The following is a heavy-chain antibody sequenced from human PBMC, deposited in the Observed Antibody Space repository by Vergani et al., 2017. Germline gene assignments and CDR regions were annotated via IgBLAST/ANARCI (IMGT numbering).Heavy chain of an antibody. CDR1: GFTVSSHY. J-gene: IGHJ4*02. CDR2: IYSGGST. CDR3: ARGSSYSASDY. D-gene: IGHD6-13*01. V-gene: IGHV3-53*04. Sequence: EVQLVESGGGLVQPGGSLRLSCAASGFTVSSHYMSWVRQAPGKGLEWVSVIYSGGSTYYADSVKGRFTISRHNSKNTLYLQMNSLRAEDTAVYYCARGSSYSASDYWGQETLVTVSS.